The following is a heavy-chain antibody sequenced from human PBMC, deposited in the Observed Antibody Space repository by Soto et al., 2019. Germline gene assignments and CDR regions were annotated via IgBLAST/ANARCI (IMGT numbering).Heavy chain of an antibody. Sequence: QVQLVESGGGVVQPGRSLRLSCAASGFTFSSYGMHWVRQAPGKGLEWVAVISYDGSNKYYADSLKGRFTISRDNSKNTLYLQLNSLRAEDTVVYYCSKPYGDYGVSYFDYWGQGTLVTVSA. J-gene: IGHJ4*02. CDR2: ISYDGSNK. V-gene: IGHV3-30*18. D-gene: IGHD4-17*01. CDR3: SKPYGDYGVSYFDY. CDR1: GFTFSSYG.